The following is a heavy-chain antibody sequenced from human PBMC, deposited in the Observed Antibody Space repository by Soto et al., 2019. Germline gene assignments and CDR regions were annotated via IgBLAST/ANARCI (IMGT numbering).Heavy chain of an antibody. CDR2: IYPGDSDT. Sequence: GESLKISCKGSGYSFTSYWIGWVRQMPGKGLEWIGIIYPGDSDTRYSPSFQGQITISADKSISTAYLQWSSLKASDTAMYYCARPRTYYYDSSGYYDAFDIWGQGTMVTVSS. CDR3: ARPRTYYYDSSGYYDAFDI. D-gene: IGHD3-22*01. V-gene: IGHV5-51*01. CDR1: GYSFTSYW. J-gene: IGHJ3*02.